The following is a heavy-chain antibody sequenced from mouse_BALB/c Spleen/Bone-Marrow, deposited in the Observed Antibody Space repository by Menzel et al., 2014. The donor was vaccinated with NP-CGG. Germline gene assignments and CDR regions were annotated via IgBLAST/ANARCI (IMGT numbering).Heavy chain of an antibody. D-gene: IGHD2-4*01. CDR2: ISGDGRYT. V-gene: IGHV5-9-2*01. CDR3: ARHAYYDQTEVSFVC. CDR1: GFSFSNYG. Sequence: EVKVVESGGGLVKSGGSLKLSCAASGFSFSNYGMSWLRQTPEKRLEGVATISGDGRYTFYSDSVKGRFTISRDNAKNNLYLQLSSLRSEDTALYYCARHAYYDQTEVSFVCWGQGTLVTVSA. J-gene: IGHJ3*01.